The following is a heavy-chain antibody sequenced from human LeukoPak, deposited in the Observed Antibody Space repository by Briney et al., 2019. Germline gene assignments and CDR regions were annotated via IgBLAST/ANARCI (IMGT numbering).Heavy chain of an antibody. Sequence: PGGSLRLSCAASGFTVSSNYMSWVRQAPGKGLEWVSVIYSGGSTYYADSVKGRFTISRDNSKNTLYLQMNSLRAEDTALYYCAREPIYYYDSSGYVDAWGQGTMVTVSS. CDR1: GFTVSSNY. CDR2: IYSGGST. J-gene: IGHJ3*01. V-gene: IGHV3-66*02. CDR3: AREPIYYYDSSGYVDA. D-gene: IGHD3-22*01.